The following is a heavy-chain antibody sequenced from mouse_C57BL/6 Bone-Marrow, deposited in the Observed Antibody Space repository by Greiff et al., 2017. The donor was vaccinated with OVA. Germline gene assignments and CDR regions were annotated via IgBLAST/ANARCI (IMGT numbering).Heavy chain of an antibody. CDR1: GYTFTSYW. CDR3: ARLTGRGDFAY. Sequence: QVQLQQPGAELVMPGASVKLSCKASGYTFTSYWMHWVKQRPGQGLEWIGEIDPSDSYTNYNQKFKGKSTLTVDKSSSKAYMQLSSLTSEDYAVYDSARLTGRGDFAYWGQGTLVTVSA. J-gene: IGHJ3*01. V-gene: IGHV1-69*01. D-gene: IGHD4-1*01. CDR2: IDPSDSYT.